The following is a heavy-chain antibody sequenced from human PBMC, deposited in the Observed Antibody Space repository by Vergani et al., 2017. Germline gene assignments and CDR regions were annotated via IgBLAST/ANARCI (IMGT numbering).Heavy chain of an antibody. Sequence: QVQLVQSGAEVKKPGASVKVSCKASGYTFTSYGISWVRQAPGQGLEWMGWISAYNGNTNYAQKLQGRVTMTTDTSTSTAYMELRSLRSDDTAVYYCARDRYYYDSSSYFRGTDYWGQGTLVTVSS. CDR2: ISAYNGNT. J-gene: IGHJ4*02. D-gene: IGHD3-22*01. V-gene: IGHV1-18*01. CDR1: GYTFTSYG. CDR3: ARDRYYYDSSSYFRGTDY.